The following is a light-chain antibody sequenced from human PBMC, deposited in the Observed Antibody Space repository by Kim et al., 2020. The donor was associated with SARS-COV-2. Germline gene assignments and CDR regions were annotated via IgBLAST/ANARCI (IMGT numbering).Light chain of an antibody. J-gene: IGKJ3*01. CDR2: AAS. V-gene: IGKV1-9*01. CDR3: QQSNRHPCT. CDR1: QGISSY. Sequence: IQLTQSPSSLSASVGDRVTITCRASQGISSYLAWNQQKPGKAPKLLIYAASILQSGVPSRFSGSGSGTDFTLIISSLQPEDFATYYCQQSNRHPCTFGPGTKVDIK.